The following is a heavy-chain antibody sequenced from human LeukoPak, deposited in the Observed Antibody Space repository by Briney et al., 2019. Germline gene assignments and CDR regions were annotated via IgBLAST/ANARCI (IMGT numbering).Heavy chain of an antibody. V-gene: IGHV3-30*18. CDR3: AKPEGSDYYYPPSDAFDI. D-gene: IGHD4-17*01. CDR2: ISYDGSNK. CDR1: GFTFSDYG. J-gene: IGHJ3*02. Sequence: PGRSLRLSCAASGFTFSDYGMHWVRQAPGKGLEWVAVISYDGSNKYYVDSVKGRFTISRDNSKNTLYLQMNSLRAEDTAIYYCAKPEGSDYYYPPSDAFDIWGQGTMVTVSS.